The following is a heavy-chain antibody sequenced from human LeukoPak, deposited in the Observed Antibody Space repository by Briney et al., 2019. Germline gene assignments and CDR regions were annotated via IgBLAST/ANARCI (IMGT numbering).Heavy chain of an antibody. CDR1: GYTFTGYY. CDR3: ARDEGAKIAFAI. V-gene: IGHV1-2*02. D-gene: IGHD1-26*01. CDR2: INPNSGGT. Sequence: ASVKVSCKASGYTFTGYYMHWVRQAPGQGLEWMGWINPNSGGTNYAQKFQGRVTINADKSTSTAYMELSSLRSEDTAVYYCARDEGAKIAFAIWGQGTMVTVSS. J-gene: IGHJ3*02.